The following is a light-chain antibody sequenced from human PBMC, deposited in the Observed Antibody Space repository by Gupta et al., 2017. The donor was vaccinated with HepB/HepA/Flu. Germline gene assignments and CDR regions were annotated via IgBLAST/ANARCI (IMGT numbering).Light chain of an antibody. CDR3: HHYGSSSWT. Sequence: EIVLTQSPGTLSLSPGERATLSCRASQYVSSTYLAWYQQRPGQAPRLLIYSASNRATGIPDRFSGSGSGTDFTLTISRLEPEDFAVYYCHHYGSSSWTFGQGTEVEI. CDR2: SAS. CDR1: QYVSSTY. J-gene: IGKJ1*01. V-gene: IGKV3-20*01.